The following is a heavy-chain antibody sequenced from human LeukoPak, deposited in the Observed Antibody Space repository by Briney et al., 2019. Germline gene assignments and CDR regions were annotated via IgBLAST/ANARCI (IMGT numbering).Heavy chain of an antibody. CDR2: ISAYNGNT. V-gene: IGHV1-18*04. J-gene: IGHJ6*04. CDR3: ARLLYIAAARRVYYGMDV. D-gene: IGHD6-13*01. CDR1: GYTFTSYG. Sequence: ASVKVSCKASGYTFTSYGISWVRQAPGQGLEWMGWISAYNGNTNYAQKLHGRVTMTTDTSTSTAYMELRSLRSDDTAVYYCARLLYIAAARRVYYGMDVWAKGTTVSVSS.